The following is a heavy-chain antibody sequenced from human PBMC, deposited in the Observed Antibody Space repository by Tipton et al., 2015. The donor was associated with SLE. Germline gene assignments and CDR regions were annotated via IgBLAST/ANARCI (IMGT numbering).Heavy chain of an antibody. V-gene: IGHV4-34*10. Sequence: TLSLTCAVYGGSFSDYYWSWIRQTPGEGLEWIGEINHTGGTNYNPSFQGQVTISADKSISTAYLQWSSLKASDTAMYYCARGTGINWYFDLWGRGTLVPVSS. CDR3: ARGTGINWYFDL. J-gene: IGHJ2*01. D-gene: IGHD3-10*01. CDR1: GGSFSDYY. CDR2: INHTGGT.